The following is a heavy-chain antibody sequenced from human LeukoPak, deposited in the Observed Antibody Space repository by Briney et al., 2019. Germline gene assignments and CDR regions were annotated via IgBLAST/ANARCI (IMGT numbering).Heavy chain of an antibody. Sequence: GGSLRLSCAASGFTFSSYGMHWVRQAPGKGLEWVAVISYDGSNKYYADSVKGRFTISRDNSKNTLYLQMNSLRAEDTAVYYCANLRTFYDSSGYYYFDYWGQGTLVTVSS. CDR3: ANLRTFYDSSGYYYFDY. CDR2: ISYDGSNK. CDR1: GFTFSSYG. D-gene: IGHD3-22*01. V-gene: IGHV3-30*18. J-gene: IGHJ4*02.